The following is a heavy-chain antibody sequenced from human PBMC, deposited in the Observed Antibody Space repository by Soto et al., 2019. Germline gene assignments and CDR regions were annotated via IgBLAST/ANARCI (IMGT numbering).Heavy chain of an antibody. CDR3: ARGPSGDKVDY. CDR1: GGSVSSDYYY. J-gene: IGHJ4*02. D-gene: IGHD1-26*01. Sequence: SETLSLTCTVSGGSVSSDYYYWSWIRQPQGRGLEGIGHIYNSGSTYSNPSLKSRVTVSLDTSKNQFSLNLSSVTAADTAVYYCARGPSGDKVDYWGQGTLVTVSS. V-gene: IGHV4-30-4*01. CDR2: IYNSGST.